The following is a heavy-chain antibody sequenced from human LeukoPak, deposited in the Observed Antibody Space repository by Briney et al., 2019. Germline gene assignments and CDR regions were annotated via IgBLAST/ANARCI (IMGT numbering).Heavy chain of an antibody. CDR2: IYSGGST. Sequence: SGGSLRLSCAASGFTVSSNYMSWVRQAPGKGLEWVSVIYSGGSTYYADSVKGRFTNSRDNSKNTLYLQMNSLRAEDTAVYYCARDWLTYYYDSSGPYFDYWGQGTLVTVSS. J-gene: IGHJ4*02. V-gene: IGHV3-66*01. D-gene: IGHD3-22*01. CDR3: ARDWLTYYYDSSGPYFDY. CDR1: GFTVSSNY.